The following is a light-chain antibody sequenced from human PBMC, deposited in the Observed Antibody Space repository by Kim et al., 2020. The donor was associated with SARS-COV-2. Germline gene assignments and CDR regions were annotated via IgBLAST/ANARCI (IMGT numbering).Light chain of an antibody. CDR1: QNINNW. J-gene: IGKJ1*01. CDR3: QQYNTDPWT. Sequence: DIQMTQSPSTLSASVGDRVTITCRASQNINNWLAWYQQKPGKAPKLLISKASSLEDGVPSGFSGSASGTDFTLTISSLQPDDFATYYCQQYNTDPWTFGQGTKVDIK. CDR2: KAS. V-gene: IGKV1-5*03.